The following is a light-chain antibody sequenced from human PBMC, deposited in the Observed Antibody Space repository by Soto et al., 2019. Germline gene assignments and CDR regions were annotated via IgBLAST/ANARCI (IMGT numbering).Light chain of an antibody. CDR3: QEYKGYSWT. V-gene: IGKV1-5*01. Sequence: DIQMTQSPSTLSASVGDRVTITCRASQSISSWLAWYQQKPGKAPKLLIYDASSLESGVPSRVSGSGSGTEFTLTIDSLQPDDFATYYCQEYKGYSWTFGQGTKVDIK. CDR2: DAS. CDR1: QSISSW. J-gene: IGKJ1*01.